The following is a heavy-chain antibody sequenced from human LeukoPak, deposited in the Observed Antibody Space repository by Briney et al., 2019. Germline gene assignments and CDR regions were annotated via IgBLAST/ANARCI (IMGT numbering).Heavy chain of an antibody. CDR3: ARDLVIAAAVNWYFDL. V-gene: IGHV4-30-4*01. J-gene: IGHJ2*01. CDR2: IYYSGST. CDR1: GGSISSGDYY. D-gene: IGHD6-13*01. Sequence: PSQTLSLTCTVSGGSISSGDYYWSWIRQPPGKGLEWLGYIYYSGSTYYNPSLKSRVTISVDTSKNQFSLKLSSVTAADTAVYYCARDLVIAAAVNWYFDLWGRGTLVTVSS.